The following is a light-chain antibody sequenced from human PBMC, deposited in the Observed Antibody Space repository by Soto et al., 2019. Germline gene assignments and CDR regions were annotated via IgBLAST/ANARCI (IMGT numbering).Light chain of an antibody. CDR3: HKYNSVPFT. CDR2: AAS. V-gene: IGKV1-27*01. CDR1: QGISNY. J-gene: IGKJ3*01. Sequence: DIQMTQSTSSLSASVGDRLTITCRASQGISNYLAGYQQKPGKVPKLLIYAASTLQSGVPSRFSGSGSGTDFTLTISSLQPEDVATYYCHKYNSVPFTFGPGTKVDIK.